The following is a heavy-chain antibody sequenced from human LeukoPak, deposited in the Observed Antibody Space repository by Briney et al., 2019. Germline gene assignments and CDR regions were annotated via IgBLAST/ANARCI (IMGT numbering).Heavy chain of an antibody. CDR1: GYTFTSYD. CDR3: ARGKYSSSWHNWFDP. J-gene: IGHJ5*02. Sequence: ASVKVSCKASGYTFTSYDINWVRQATGQGLEWMGWMNPNSGNTGYAQKFQDRVTMTRNTSISTAYMELSSLRSGDTAVYYCARGKYSSSWHNWFDPWGQGTLVTVSS. CDR2: MNPNSGNT. D-gene: IGHD6-13*01. V-gene: IGHV1-8*02.